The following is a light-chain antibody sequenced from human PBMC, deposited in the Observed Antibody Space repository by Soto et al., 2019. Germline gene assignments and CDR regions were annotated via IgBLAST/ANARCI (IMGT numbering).Light chain of an antibody. V-gene: IGLV2-14*01. J-gene: IGLJ1*01. CDR3: SSYTSSSTLDV. CDR2: EVS. CDR1: SSDVGGYNY. Sequence: QSVLTQPASVSGSPGQSITISCTGTSSDVGGYNYVSWYQQHPGKAPKLMIYEVSNRPSGVSNRFSGSKSGNKASLTISGLQAEDASDYYCSSYTSSSTLDVYGTATKVTV.